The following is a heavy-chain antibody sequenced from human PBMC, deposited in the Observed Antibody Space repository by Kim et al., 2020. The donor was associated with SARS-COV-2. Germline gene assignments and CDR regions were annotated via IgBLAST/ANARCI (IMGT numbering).Heavy chain of an antibody. V-gene: IGHV3-23*01. D-gene: IGHD6-19*01. Sequence: AGYVQGRFTISRDHSKDMLYLEMNSVRAEDTAVYYCAKHRGSGSLDYLGYWGQGTLVTVSS. J-gene: IGHJ4*02. CDR3: AKHRGSGSLDYLGY.